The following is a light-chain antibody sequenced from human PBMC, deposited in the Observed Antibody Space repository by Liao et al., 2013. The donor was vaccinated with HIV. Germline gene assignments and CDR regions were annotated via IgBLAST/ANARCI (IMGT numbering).Light chain of an antibody. CDR2: QDS. CDR3: QAWDSSTAV. V-gene: IGLV3-1*01. Sequence: SYELTQPPSVSVAPGETANLTCGGNNIGRKTVLWFQQKPGQSPVLVIYQDSKRPSGIPERFSGSNSGNTATLTISGTQAMDEADYYCQAWDSSTAVFGTGTKVTVL. CDR1: NIGRKT. J-gene: IGLJ1*01.